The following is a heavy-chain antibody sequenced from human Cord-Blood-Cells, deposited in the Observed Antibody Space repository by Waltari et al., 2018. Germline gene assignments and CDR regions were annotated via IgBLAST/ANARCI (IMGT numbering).Heavy chain of an antibody. CDR2: IYYSGST. CDR3: ARDQIDYFDY. Sequence: QVQLQESGPGLVKPSETLSLTCTASGGSISSYYWSWIRQPPGKGLEWIGYIYYSGSTNYNPSLKSRVTISVDTSKNQFSLKLSSVTAADTAVYYCARDQIDYFDYWGQGTLVTVSS. J-gene: IGHJ4*02. V-gene: IGHV4-59*01. CDR1: GGSISSYY.